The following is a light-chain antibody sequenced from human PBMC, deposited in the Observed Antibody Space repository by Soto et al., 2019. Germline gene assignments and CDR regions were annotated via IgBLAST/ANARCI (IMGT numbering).Light chain of an antibody. V-gene: IGKV3-20*01. Sequence: EIVLTQSPGPLSLSPGERATLSCMASQSVSNNYLAWYQQKPGQAPRLLIYGASNRATGIPDRFSGSGSGTDFTLTISRLEPEDFAVYYCQQYGSSGTLGQGTKVDIK. CDR2: GAS. CDR3: QQYGSSGT. CDR1: QSVSNNY. J-gene: IGKJ1*01.